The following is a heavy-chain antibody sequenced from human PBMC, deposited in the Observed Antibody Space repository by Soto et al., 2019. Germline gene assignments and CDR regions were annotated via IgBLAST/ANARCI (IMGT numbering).Heavy chain of an antibody. V-gene: IGHV3-53*01. CDR1: GFTVSNNY. CDR2: IYSGGYT. Sequence: EVQLVESGGGLIQPGGSLRLSCAVSGFTVSNNYMSWVRQAPGKGLEGVSVIYSGGYTAYGDSVKGRFTISRDNSKYIIVLQRNSPEAVDRAVFYGGTPPGGGGYWGQGTLVTVSS. J-gene: IGHJ4*02. D-gene: IGHD3-10*01. CDR3: GTPPGGGGY.